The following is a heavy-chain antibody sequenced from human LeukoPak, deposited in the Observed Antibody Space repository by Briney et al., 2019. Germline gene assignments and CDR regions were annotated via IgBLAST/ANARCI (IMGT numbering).Heavy chain of an antibody. V-gene: IGHV3-23*01. CDR1: GFTFSSYA. CDR2: ISANGAKT. CDR3: AKGWSVTMVMAAPGD. Sequence: GGSLRLSCAASGFTFSSYAMSWVRQAPGKGLEWVSGISANGAKTYYADSVKGRFTISRDNSKNTQSLQMNSLRAEDTALYYCAKGWSVTMVMAAPGDWGQGALVTVSS. J-gene: IGHJ4*02. D-gene: IGHD3-10*01.